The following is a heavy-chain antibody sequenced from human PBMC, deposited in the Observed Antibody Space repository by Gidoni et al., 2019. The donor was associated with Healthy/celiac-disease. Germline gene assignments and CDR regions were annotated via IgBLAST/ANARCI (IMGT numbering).Heavy chain of an antibody. J-gene: IGHJ6*02. CDR3: ARDEPSKTSYYYYGMDV. CDR1: GGTFSSYA. V-gene: IGHV1-69*06. CDR2: IIHIFGTA. Sequence: QVQLVQSGAEGKKPGSSVKVSCKASGGTFSSYAISWGRQAPGQGLEWMGGIIHIFGTANYAQKFQGRVTITADKSTSTAYMELSSLRSEDTAVYYCARDEPSKTSYYYYGMDVWGQGTTVTVSS. D-gene: IGHD4-17*01.